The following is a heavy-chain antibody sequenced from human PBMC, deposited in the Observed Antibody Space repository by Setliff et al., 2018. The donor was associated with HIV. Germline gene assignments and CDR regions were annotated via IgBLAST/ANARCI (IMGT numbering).Heavy chain of an antibody. J-gene: IGHJ6*03. V-gene: IGHV3-74*01. CDR3: ARTQYYYYMDV. CDR1: GFTFSSYW. Sequence: GGSLRLSCAASGFTFSSYWMHWVRQAPGKGLVWVSRINSDGSSTSYADSVKGRFTISRDNAKNTLYLQMNSLRAEDTAVYYCARTQYYYYMDVWGKGTTVTVSS. CDR2: INSDGSST.